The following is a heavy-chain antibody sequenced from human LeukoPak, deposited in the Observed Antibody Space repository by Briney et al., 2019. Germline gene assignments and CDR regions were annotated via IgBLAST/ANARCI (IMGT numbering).Heavy chain of an antibody. J-gene: IGHJ6*04. CDR2: ISSSSSYI. CDR3: AELGITMIGGV. D-gene: IGHD3-10*02. V-gene: IGHV3-21*01. CDR1: EFSVGSNY. Sequence: GGSLRLSCAASEFSVGSNYMTWVRQAPGKGLEWVSSISSSSSYIYYADSVKGRFTISRDNAKNSLYLQMNSLRAEDTAVYYCAELGITMIGGVWGKGNTVTISS.